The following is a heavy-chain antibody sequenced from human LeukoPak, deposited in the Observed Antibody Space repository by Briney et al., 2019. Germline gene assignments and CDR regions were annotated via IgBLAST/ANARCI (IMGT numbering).Heavy chain of an antibody. J-gene: IGHJ4*02. V-gene: IGHV3-74*01. CDR1: GITFNIYW. CDR3: VNHDYGDSYVG. CDR2: INPDGTKT. D-gene: IGHD4-17*01. Sequence: GGSLRLSCEASGITFNIYWMHWVRQAPGKGPVWVSRINPDGTKTDYADSVKGRFTISRDNAKNTLYLQMNSLRAEGAAVYFCVNHDYGDSYVGGGQGTLVTVSS.